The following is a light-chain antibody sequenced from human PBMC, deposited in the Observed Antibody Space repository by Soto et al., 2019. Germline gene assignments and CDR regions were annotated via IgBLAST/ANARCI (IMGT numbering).Light chain of an antibody. V-gene: IGLV2-8*01. CDR2: EVS. CDR3: SSYAGSNNLV. J-gene: IGLJ1*01. CDR1: NTDVGGYDR. Sequence: QSALTQPASVSGSPGQSITISCIGTNTDVGGYDRVSWYQHHPGKAPKLIISEVSKRPSGVPDRFSGSKSGNTASLTVSGLQAEDEADYYCSSYAGSNNLVFGTGTKVTVL.